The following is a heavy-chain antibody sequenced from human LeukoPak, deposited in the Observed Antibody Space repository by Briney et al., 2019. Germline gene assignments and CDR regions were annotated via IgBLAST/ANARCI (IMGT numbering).Heavy chain of an antibody. CDR2: ISYDGSNK. V-gene: IGHV3-30*03. CDR3: ATAGGRIAAADLYYYGMDV. D-gene: IGHD6-13*01. Sequence: GGSLRLSCAASGFTFSSYGMHWVRQAPGKGLEWVAVISYDGSNKYYADSVKGRFTISRDNSKNTLYLQMNSLRAEDTAVYYCATAGGRIAAADLYYYGMDVWGQGTTVTVSS. CDR1: GFTFSSYG. J-gene: IGHJ6*02.